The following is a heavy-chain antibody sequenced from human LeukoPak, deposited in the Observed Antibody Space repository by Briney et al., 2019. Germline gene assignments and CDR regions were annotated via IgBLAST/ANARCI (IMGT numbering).Heavy chain of an antibody. Sequence: GASVTVSCKSSGYTFTNYYMHWVRQAPGQGLEWMGIINPSGGSTSYAQKFQGRVTMTRDTSTSTVYMELSSLRSEDTAVYYCARGGVGADHYYYYMDVWGKGTTVTVSS. CDR3: ARGGVGADHYYYYMDV. J-gene: IGHJ6*03. CDR2: INPSGGST. D-gene: IGHD1-26*01. CDR1: GYTFTNYY. V-gene: IGHV1-46*01.